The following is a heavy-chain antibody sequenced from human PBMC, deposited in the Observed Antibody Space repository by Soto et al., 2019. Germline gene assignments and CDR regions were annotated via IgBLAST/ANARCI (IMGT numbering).Heavy chain of an antibody. CDR3: ARECERPGLHF. CDR2: ILPIFGST. CDR1: GGTFSGYV. V-gene: IGHV1-69*01. Sequence: QVQLVQSGAEVKKPGSSVKVSCKASGGTFSGYVISWVRQAPGQGLEWMGGILPIFGSTNYTQKLQGRVTMTADESTSTAYMELTSLRFEDSAVYYCARECERPGLHFWGQGTLVTVSS. D-gene: IGHD6-6*01. J-gene: IGHJ4*02.